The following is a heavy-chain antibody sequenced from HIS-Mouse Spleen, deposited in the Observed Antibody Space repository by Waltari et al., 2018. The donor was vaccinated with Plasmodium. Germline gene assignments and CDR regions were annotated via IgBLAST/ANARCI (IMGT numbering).Heavy chain of an antibody. CDR2: IYYSGST. J-gene: IGHJ3*02. V-gene: IGHV4-59*01. CDR3: ARDGYSSSWYPFDI. D-gene: IGHD6-13*01. Sequence: QVQLQESGPGLVKPSETLSLTCTVSGGSISSYYWSWIRQPPGKGLEWIGYIYYSGSTNYNPSLKSRVTISVDTSKNQCSLKLSSVTAADTAVYYCARDGYSSSWYPFDIWGQGTMVTVSS. CDR1: GGSISSYY.